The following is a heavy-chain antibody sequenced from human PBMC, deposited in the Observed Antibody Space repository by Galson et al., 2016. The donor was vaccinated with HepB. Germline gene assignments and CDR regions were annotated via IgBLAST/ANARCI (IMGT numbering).Heavy chain of an antibody. D-gene: IGHD3-10*02. J-gene: IGHJ2*01. Sequence: SLRLSCAASGFTFSSYAMYWVRQAPGKGLEWVAVISYDGSNKYYADSVKGRLTISRDNSKNTLYLQINSLRAEDTAVYYCARDISNVRGSSWYFDLWGRGTLVTVTS. CDR1: GFTFSSYA. V-gene: IGHV3-30-3*01. CDR3: ARDISNVRGSSWYFDL. CDR2: ISYDGSNK.